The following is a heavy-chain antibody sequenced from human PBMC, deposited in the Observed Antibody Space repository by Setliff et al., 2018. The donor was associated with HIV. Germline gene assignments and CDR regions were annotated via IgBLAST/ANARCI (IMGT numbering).Heavy chain of an antibody. CDR2: TRGSGGST. CDR1: GFTFSSYA. J-gene: IGHJ4*02. Sequence: GGSLRLSCAASGFTFSSYALSWVRQAPGKGLEWVSATRGSGGSTYYADSVKGRFTISRDKSKNTLYLQVNSLRAADTAVYYCARDQGFWSGYYMTPPDYWGQGTLVTVSS. V-gene: IGHV3-23*01. CDR3: ARDQGFWSGYYMTPPDY. D-gene: IGHD3-3*01.